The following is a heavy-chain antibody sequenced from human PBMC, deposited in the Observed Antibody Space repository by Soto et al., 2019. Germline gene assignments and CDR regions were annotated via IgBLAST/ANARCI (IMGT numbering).Heavy chain of an antibody. Sequence: SETLSLTCTVSGGSVSSGSYYWSWIRQPPGKGLEWIGDINYSGSTNYNPSLKSRVTISVDTSKNQFSLKLSSVTAADTAVYYCARGKPHCSSTSCYPSGLVAFDIWGQGTMVTVS. J-gene: IGHJ3*02. D-gene: IGHD2-2*01. CDR1: GGSVSSGSYY. V-gene: IGHV4-61*01. CDR3: ARGKPHCSSTSCYPSGLVAFDI. CDR2: INYSGST.